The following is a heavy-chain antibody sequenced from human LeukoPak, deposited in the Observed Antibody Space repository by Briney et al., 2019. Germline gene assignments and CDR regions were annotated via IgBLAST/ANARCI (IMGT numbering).Heavy chain of an antibody. Sequence: GGSLRLSCAASGFTFSSSAMSWVRQAPGKGLAWVSSITDSGDGEYYADSVKGRFTISRDNSKNTLYLQMNSLRAEDTAVYYCAKDFTSAAMDYWGQGTLVTVSS. V-gene: IGHV3-23*01. CDR1: GFTFSSSA. D-gene: IGHD2-2*01. CDR3: AKDFTSAAMDY. J-gene: IGHJ4*02. CDR2: ITDSGDGE.